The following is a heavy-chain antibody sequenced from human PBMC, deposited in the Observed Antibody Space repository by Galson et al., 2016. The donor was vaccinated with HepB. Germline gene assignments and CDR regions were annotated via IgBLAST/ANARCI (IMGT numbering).Heavy chain of an antibody. J-gene: IGHJ6*01. Sequence: LSLTCSVSGGSVTTYNWGWVRRPPGKGLEWIGYVHYSGSTNYSPSLKSRVIISLDTSRNQFSLTLTSVTAADTAVYYCARVCPMTAVVAGLYYHPLDVWGQGTTVTVSP. D-gene: IGHD4-11*01. V-gene: IGHV4-59*02. CDR2: VHYSGST. CDR3: ARVCPMTAVVAGLYYHPLDV. CDR1: GGSVTTYN.